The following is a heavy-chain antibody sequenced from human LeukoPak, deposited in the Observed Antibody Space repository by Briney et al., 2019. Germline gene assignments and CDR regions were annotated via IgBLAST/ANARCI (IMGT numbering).Heavy chain of an antibody. D-gene: IGHD2/OR15-2a*01. V-gene: IGHV1-24*01. CDR3: ARGRTT. CDR1: GYTLTELS. Sequence: ASVKVSCKVSGYTLTELSMHWVRQAPGKGLEWMGGFDPEDGETIYAQKFQGRVTMTRDTSTRTAYMELSSLTSEDTAVYYCARGRTTWGQGTLVTVSS. J-gene: IGHJ4*02. CDR2: FDPEDGET.